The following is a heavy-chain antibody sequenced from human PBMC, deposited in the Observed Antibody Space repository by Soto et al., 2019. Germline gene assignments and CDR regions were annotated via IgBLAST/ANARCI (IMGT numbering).Heavy chain of an antibody. V-gene: IGHV1-18*01. CDR2: ISAYNGNT. CDR3: ARGRTAARFAVFHF. D-gene: IGHD6-25*01. Sequence: GASVKVYCKASGYTFTSYGISWVRQAPGQGLEWMGWISAYNGNTNYAQKLQGRVTMTADTSTSTAYMELRSLRSDDTAVYYCARGRTAARFAVFHFCGQATMVTVSS. J-gene: IGHJ3*01. CDR1: GYTFTSYG.